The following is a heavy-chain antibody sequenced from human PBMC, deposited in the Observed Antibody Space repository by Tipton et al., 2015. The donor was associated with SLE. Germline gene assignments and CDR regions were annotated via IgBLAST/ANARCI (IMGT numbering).Heavy chain of an antibody. CDR2: ISAYNGNT. J-gene: IGHJ4*02. V-gene: IGHV1-18*01. CDR1: GYTFTSYG. Sequence: QLVQSGPEVKKPGASVKVSCKASGYTFTSYGISWVRQAPGQGLEWMGWISAYNGNTNYAQKLQGRVTMTTDTSTSTAYMELRSLRSDDTAVYYCARDRVRYCSGGSCPGDYWGQGTLVTVSS. CDR3: ARDRVRYCSGGSCPGDY. D-gene: IGHD2-15*01.